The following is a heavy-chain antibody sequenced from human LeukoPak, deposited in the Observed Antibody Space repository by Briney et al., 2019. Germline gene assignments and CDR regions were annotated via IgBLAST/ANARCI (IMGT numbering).Heavy chain of an antibody. D-gene: IGHD6-19*01. J-gene: IGHJ4*02. CDR2: ISYDGSNK. CDR1: GFTFSSYG. Sequence: QLGRSLRLSCAASGFTFSSYGMHWVRQAPGKGLEWVAVISYDGSNKYYADSVKGRFTISRDNSKNTLYLQMNSLRAEDTAVYYCAKDAAIAVAGTSGDYWGQGTLVTVSS. V-gene: IGHV3-30*18. CDR3: AKDAAIAVAGTSGDY.